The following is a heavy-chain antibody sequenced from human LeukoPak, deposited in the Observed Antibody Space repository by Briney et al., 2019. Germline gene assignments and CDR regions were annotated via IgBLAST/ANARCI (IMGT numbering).Heavy chain of an antibody. V-gene: IGHV5-51*01. J-gene: IGHJ6*02. Sequence: GESLKISCKGSGYSFTNYWIGWVRQMPGKGLEWMGIIYPGDSDTRYSPSFQGQVTISADKSISTAYLQWSSLKASDTAMYYCARQHSSSVYGMDVWGQGTTVTVSS. D-gene: IGHD6-6*01. CDR3: ARQHSSSVYGMDV. CDR2: IYPGDSDT. CDR1: GYSFTNYW.